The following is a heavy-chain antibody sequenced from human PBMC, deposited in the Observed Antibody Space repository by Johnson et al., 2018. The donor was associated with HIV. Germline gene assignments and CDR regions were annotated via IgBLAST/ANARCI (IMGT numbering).Heavy chain of an antibody. CDR3: ARVVVVVATVRVGAFDI. V-gene: IGHV3-20*04. D-gene: IGHD2-15*01. Sequence: VQLVESGGGVVRPGGSLRLSCAASGFTFDDYGMSWVRQVPGKGLVWAPDIKWNGGSTGYAASVKGRSTISRDNAKKALYLQMNSLGAEDTALYYCARVVVVVATVRVGAFDIWGQGTMVTVSS. CDR2: IKWNGGST. CDR1: GFTFDDYG. J-gene: IGHJ3*02.